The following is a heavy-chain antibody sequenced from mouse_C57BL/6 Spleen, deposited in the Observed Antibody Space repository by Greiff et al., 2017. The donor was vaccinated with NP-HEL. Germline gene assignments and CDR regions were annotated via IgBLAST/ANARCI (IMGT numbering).Heavy chain of an antibody. V-gene: IGHV3-6*01. Sequence: EVKLMESGPGLVKPSQSLSLTCSVTGYSITSGYYWNWIRQFPGNKLEWMGYISYDGSNNYNPSLKNRISITRDTSKNQFFLKLNSVTTEDTATYYCARVRSSYWYFDVWGTGTTVTVSS. CDR3: ARVRSSYWYFDV. CDR2: ISYDGSN. CDR1: GYSITSGYY. J-gene: IGHJ1*03. D-gene: IGHD1-1*01.